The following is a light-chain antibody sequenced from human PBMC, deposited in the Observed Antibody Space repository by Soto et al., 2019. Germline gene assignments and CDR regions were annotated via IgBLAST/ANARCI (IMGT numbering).Light chain of an antibody. V-gene: IGLV2-14*01. J-gene: IGLJ1*01. Sequence: QSVLAQPASVSGSRGQSITMSCTGTSSDVGGYSYVSWYQQHPGKAPKLMIYDVNNRPSGVSNRFSGSKSGNTASLTISGLQAEDEADYYCSSYTYSSTLYVFGTGTKVTVL. CDR1: SSDVGGYSY. CDR3: SSYTYSSTLYV. CDR2: DVN.